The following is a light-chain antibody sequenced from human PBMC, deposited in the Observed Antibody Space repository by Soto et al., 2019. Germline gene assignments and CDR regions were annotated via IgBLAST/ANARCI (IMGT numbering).Light chain of an antibody. CDR3: CSYAGSYYV. CDR1: SSDVGSYNL. Sequence: SVLTRAAYECGSHGAWIPNICTRTSSDVGSYNLVSWYQQHPGKAPKLMIYEVSKRPSGVSNRFSGSKSGNTASLTISGLQAEDEADYYCCSYAGSYYVFGTVTKVTVL. V-gene: IGLV2-23*02. CDR2: EVS. J-gene: IGLJ1*01.